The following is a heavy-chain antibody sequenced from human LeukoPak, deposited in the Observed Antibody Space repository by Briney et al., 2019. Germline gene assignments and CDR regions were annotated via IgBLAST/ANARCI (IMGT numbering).Heavy chain of an antibody. CDR1: GGSISSDY. V-gene: IGHV4-59*01. D-gene: IGHD5-12*01. Sequence: KTSETLSLTCSVSGGSISSDYWTWVRQPPGKGLEWIGYIYYSGSTNYNPSLKSRVTISLDTSKNQFSLKLSSVTAADTAVYCCARESPYDGAFDIWGQGTVVTVSS. CDR3: ARESPYDGAFDI. J-gene: IGHJ3*02. CDR2: IYYSGST.